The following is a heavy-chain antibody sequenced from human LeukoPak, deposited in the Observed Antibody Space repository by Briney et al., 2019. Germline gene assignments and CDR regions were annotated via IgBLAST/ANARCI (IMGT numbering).Heavy chain of an antibody. Sequence: PGGSLRLSCAASGFTFSSYAMHWVRQAPGKGLEWVAVISYDGSNKYYADSVKGRFTISRDNSKNTLYLQMNSLRAEDTAVYYCAREEGGSFLDYWGQGTLVTVSS. D-gene: IGHD1-26*01. V-gene: IGHV3-30-3*01. CDR1: GFTFSSYA. CDR3: AREEGGSFLDY. CDR2: ISYDGSNK. J-gene: IGHJ4*02.